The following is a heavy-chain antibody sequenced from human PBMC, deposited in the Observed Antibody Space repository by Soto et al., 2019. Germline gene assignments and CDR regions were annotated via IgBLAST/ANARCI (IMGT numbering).Heavy chain of an antibody. CDR2: IVVGSGNT. D-gene: IGHD4-4*01. Sequence: VASVKVSCKASGFTFTSSAVQWVRQARGQRLEWIGWIVVGSGNTNYAQKFQERVTITRDMSTSTAYMELSSLRSEDTAVYYCAAAYPYSPYYYGMDVWGQGTTVTSP. J-gene: IGHJ6*02. CDR3: AAAYPYSPYYYGMDV. V-gene: IGHV1-58*01. CDR1: GFTFTSSA.